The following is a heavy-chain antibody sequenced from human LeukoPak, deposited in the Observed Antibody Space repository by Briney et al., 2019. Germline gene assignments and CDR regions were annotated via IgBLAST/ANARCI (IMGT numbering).Heavy chain of an antibody. CDR2: IYTSGST. D-gene: IGHD6-13*01. J-gene: IGHJ6*04. Sequence: PSETLSLTCTDSGGSISSGSYYWSWIRQPAGKGLEWIGRIYTSGSTNYNPSLKSRVTISVDTSKNQFSLKLSSVTAADTAVYYCARGYSSSWDVWGKGTTVTVSS. V-gene: IGHV4-61*02. CDR1: GGSISSGSYY. CDR3: ARGYSSSWDV.